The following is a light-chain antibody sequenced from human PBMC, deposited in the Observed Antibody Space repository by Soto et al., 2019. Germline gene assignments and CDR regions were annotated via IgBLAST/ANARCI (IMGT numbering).Light chain of an antibody. Sequence: EIVLTQSPGTLSLSPGERATLSCRASQPISSHNYLAWYQQKPGQAPRVLIYGASRRATGISDRFSGSGSGTDFTLTISRLEPEDLAVYYCQQYDNSPLTFGGGTKVEIK. CDR2: GAS. V-gene: IGKV3-20*01. J-gene: IGKJ4*01. CDR3: QQYDNSPLT. CDR1: QPISSHNY.